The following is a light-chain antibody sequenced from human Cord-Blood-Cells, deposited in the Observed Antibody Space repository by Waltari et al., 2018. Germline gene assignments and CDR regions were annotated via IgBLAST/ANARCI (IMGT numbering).Light chain of an antibody. V-gene: IGLV2-14*03. CDR3: SSYTSSSTLV. J-gene: IGLJ3*02. CDR2: DVS. CDR1: SSDVGGYTY. Sequence: SALTQPASVSGSPGQSITISCTGTSSDVGGYTYVPWYQQHPGKAPNLIIYDVSKRPAGVSNRFSGSKSGNTASLTISGLQAEDEADYYCSSYTSSSTLVFGGGTKLTVL.